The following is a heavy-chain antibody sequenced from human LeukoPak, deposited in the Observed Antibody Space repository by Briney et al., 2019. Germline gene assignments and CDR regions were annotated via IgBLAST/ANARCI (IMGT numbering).Heavy chain of an antibody. V-gene: IGHV3-15*01. J-gene: IGHJ4*02. CDR1: GFTFSNAW. D-gene: IGHD2-2*01. CDR3: AKDVGPAGTYYFDY. CDR2: IKSKTDGGTT. Sequence: GGSLRLSCAASGFTFSNAWMSWVRQAPGKGLEWVGRIKSKTDGGTTDYAAPVKGRFTISRDDSKNTLYLQMNSLKTEDTAVYYCAKDVGPAGTYYFDYWGQGTLVTVSS.